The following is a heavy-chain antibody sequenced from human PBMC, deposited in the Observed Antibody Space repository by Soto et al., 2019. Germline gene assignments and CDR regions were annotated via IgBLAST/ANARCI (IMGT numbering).Heavy chain of an antibody. CDR1: GYTFTSYY. CDR2: INPSGGST. V-gene: IGHV1-46*03. Sequence: ASVKVSCKASGYTFTSYYMHWVRQAPGQGLEWMGIINPSGGSTSYAQKFQGRVTMTRDTSTSTVYMELSSLRSEDTAVYYCARADYDFWSGYYYYYYYYMDVWGKGTTVTVSS. CDR3: ARADYDFWSGYYYYYYYYMDV. D-gene: IGHD3-3*01. J-gene: IGHJ6*03.